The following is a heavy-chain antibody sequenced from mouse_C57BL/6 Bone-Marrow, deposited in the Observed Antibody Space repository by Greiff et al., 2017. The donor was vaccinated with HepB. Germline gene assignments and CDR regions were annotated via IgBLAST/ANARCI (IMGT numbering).Heavy chain of an antibody. D-gene: IGHD2-2*01. Sequence: VQLQQPGAELVKPGASVKLSCKASGYTFTSYWMQWVKQRPGQGLEWIGEIDPSDSYTNYNQKFKGKATLTVDPSSSTAYMQLSSLTSEDSAVYYCARWEVTTLDYWGQGTTLTVSS. J-gene: IGHJ2*01. CDR1: GYTFTSYW. V-gene: IGHV1-50*01. CDR3: ARWEVTTLDY. CDR2: IDPSDSYT.